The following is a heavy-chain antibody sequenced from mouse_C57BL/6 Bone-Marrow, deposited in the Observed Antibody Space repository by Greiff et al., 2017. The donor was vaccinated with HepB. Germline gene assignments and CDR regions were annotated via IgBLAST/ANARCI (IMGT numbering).Heavy chain of an antibody. CDR1: GYTFTSYW. Sequence: QVQLQQPGAELVKPGASVKMSCKASGYTFTSYWITWVKQRPGQGLEWIGDIYPGSGSTNYNEKFKSKATLTVDTSSSTAYMQLSSLTSEDSAVYYWARGVTRVVAHWYFDVWGTGTTVTVSS. V-gene: IGHV1-55*01. J-gene: IGHJ1*03. CDR2: IYPGSGST. CDR3: ARGVTRVVAHWYFDV. D-gene: IGHD1-1*01.